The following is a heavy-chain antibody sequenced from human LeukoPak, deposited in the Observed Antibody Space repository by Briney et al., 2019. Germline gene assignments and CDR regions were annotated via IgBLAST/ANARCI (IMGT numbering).Heavy chain of an antibody. V-gene: IGHV1-8*01. Sequence: PGASVKVSCKASGYTFTSYDINWVRQATGQGLEWMGWMNPNSGNTGYAQKFQGRVTMTRNTSISTAYMELSSLRSEDTAVYYCARDRALGSGSYSARFDPWGQGTLVTVSS. J-gene: IGHJ5*02. CDR1: GYTFTSYD. D-gene: IGHD3-10*01. CDR2: MNPNSGNT. CDR3: ARDRALGSGSYSARFDP.